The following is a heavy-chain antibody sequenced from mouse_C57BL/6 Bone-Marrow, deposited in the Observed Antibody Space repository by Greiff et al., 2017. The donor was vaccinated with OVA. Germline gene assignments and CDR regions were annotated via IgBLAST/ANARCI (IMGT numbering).Heavy chain of an antibody. Sequence: EVQGVESGGGLVQPGGSMKLSCVASGFTFSNYWMNWVRQSPEKGLEWVAQIRLKSDNYATHYAESVKGRFTISRDDSKSSVYLQMNNLRAEDTGIYYCTANWEVLYYFDYWGQGTTRTVSS. CDR3: TANWEVLYYFDY. V-gene: IGHV6-3*01. D-gene: IGHD4-1*01. CDR2: IRLKSDNYAT. CDR1: GFTFSNYW. J-gene: IGHJ2*01.